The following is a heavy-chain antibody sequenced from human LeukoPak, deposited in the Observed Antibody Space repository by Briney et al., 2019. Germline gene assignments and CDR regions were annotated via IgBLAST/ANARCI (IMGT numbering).Heavy chain of an antibody. CDR1: DYTFTSYG. Sequence: ASVKVSCKASDYTFTSYGISWVRQAPGQGLEWMGWISAYNGNTNYAQRLQGRVTMTTDTSTSTAYMELRSLRSDDTAVYYCARAPLAAAGNPNDYWGQGTLVTVSS. CDR3: ARAPLAAAGNPNDY. V-gene: IGHV1-18*01. D-gene: IGHD6-13*01. CDR2: ISAYNGNT. J-gene: IGHJ4*02.